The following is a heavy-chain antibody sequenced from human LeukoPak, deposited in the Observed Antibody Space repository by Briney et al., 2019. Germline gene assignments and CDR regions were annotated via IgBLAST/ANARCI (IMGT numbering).Heavy chain of an antibody. J-gene: IGHJ6*03. Sequence: ASVKVSCKASGGTFSSYAISWVRQAPGQGLEWMGIINPSGGSTSYAQKFQGRVTMTRDTSTSTVYMELSSLRSEDTAVYYCARSRGYSSSWYVYYYYMDVWGKGTTVTVSS. V-gene: IGHV1-46*01. CDR1: GGTFSSYA. D-gene: IGHD6-13*01. CDR3: ARSRGYSSSWYVYYYYMDV. CDR2: INPSGGST.